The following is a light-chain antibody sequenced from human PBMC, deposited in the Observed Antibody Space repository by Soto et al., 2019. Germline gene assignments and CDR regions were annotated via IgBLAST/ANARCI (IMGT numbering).Light chain of an antibody. J-gene: IGKJ2*01. V-gene: IGKV1D-12*01. Sequence: DLQMTQSPSSVSASVGDRVTITCRASQFINNWVAWYQQKPGKAPRVLIHGASNLQSGVPSRFTGSQSGAEFTLTITSLQPEDFATYFCQQANTFPHTFGQGTKLDIK. CDR1: QFINNW. CDR3: QQANTFPHT. CDR2: GAS.